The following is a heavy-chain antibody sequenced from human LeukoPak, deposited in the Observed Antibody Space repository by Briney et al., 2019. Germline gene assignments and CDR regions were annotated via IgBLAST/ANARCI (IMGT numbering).Heavy chain of an antibody. V-gene: IGHV7-4-1*01. CDR1: GHTFTSKT. J-gene: IGHJ4*02. Sequence: ASVKVSCKTSGHTFTSKTINWVRQAPGQGLEWMGWIDTNTGNPTYAQGFTGRFVFSLDTSVSTTYLQIYSLKAEDTAVYYCATGRDTTGYWGHWGQGSLVTVSS. D-gene: IGHD3-22*01. CDR3: ATGRDTTGYWGH. CDR2: IDTNTGNP.